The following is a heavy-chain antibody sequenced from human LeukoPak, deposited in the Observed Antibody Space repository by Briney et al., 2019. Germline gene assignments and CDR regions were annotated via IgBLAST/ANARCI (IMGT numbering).Heavy chain of an antibody. D-gene: IGHD5-18*01. J-gene: IGHJ4*02. CDR2: INHSGST. CDR1: GGSFSGYY. CDR3: ARGTWIQLWNFDY. V-gene: IGHV4-34*01. Sequence: PSETLSLTCAVYGGSFSGYYWSWIRQPPGKGLEWIGEINHSGSTNYNPSLKSRVTISVDTSKNQFSLKLSSVTAADTAVYYCARGTWIQLWNFDYWGQGTLVTVSS.